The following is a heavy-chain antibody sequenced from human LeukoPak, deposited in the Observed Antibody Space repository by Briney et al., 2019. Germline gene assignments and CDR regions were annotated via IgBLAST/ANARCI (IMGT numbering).Heavy chain of an antibody. J-gene: IGHJ4*02. V-gene: IGHV3-9*03. CDR1: GFTFDDFA. CDR2: ISWNSGSI. D-gene: IGHD6-19*01. CDR3: AKHIRPVIVVAGPIDY. Sequence: PGGSLRLSCTASGFTFDDFAMHWVRQAPGRGLEWVSGISWNSGSIGYADSVKGRFTISRDNAKNSLYLQMNSLRAEDMALYYCAKHIRPVIVVAGPIDYWGQGILVTVSS.